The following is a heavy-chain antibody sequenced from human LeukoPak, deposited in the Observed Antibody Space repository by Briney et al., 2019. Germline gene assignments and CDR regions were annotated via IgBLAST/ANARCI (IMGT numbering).Heavy chain of an antibody. V-gene: IGHV4-34*01. CDR3: ARGYGAWAVAGILFSHFSVPYFDY. CDR1: GASFSGYY. Sequence: SETLSLACAVYGASFSGYYWSWIRQPPGKGLEWIGEINHSGSTNYNPSLKSRVTISVDTSKNQFSLKLSSVTAADTAVYYCARGYGAWAVAGILFSHFSVPYFDYWGQGTLVTVSS. D-gene: IGHD6-19*01. CDR2: INHSGST. J-gene: IGHJ4*02.